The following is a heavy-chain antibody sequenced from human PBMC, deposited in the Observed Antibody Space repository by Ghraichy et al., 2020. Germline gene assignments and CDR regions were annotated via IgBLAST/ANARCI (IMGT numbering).Heavy chain of an antibody. D-gene: IGHD2-21*02. CDR1: GGTFSSYA. V-gene: IGHV1-69*13. CDR2: IIPIFGTA. J-gene: IGHJ4*02. Sequence: SVKVSCKASGGTFSSYAISWVRQAPGQGLEWMGGIIPIFGTANYAQKFQGRVTITADESTSTAYMELSSLRSEDTAVYYCARGPYCGGDCYTFDYWGQGTLVTVSS. CDR3: ARGPYCGGDCYTFDY.